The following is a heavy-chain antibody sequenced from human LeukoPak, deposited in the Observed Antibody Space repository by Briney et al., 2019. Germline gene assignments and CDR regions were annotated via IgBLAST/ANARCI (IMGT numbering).Heavy chain of an antibody. Sequence: SETLSLTCTVSGGSISIYYWSWIRQPAGKGLEWIGRIYTSGSTNYNPSLKSRVTMSVDTSKNQFSLKLSSVTAADTAVYYCARVSPSGWSGYYYYYMDVWGKGTTVTVS. CDR1: GGSISIYY. V-gene: IGHV4-4*07. CDR3: ARVSPSGWSGYYYYYMDV. CDR2: IYTSGST. J-gene: IGHJ6*03. D-gene: IGHD6-19*01.